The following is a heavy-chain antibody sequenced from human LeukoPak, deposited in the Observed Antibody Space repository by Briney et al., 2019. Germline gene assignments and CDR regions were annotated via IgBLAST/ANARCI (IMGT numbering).Heavy chain of an antibody. V-gene: IGHV3-11*01. CDR3: ARVGGQYYYGSGSYYNACNWFDP. CDR1: GFTFSDYY. Sequence: PGGSLRLSCAASGFTFSDYYMSWIRQAPGKGLEWVSYISSSGSTIYYADSVKGRFTISRDNAKNSLYLQMNSLRAEDTAVYYCARVGGQYYYGSGSYYNACNWFDPWGQGTLVTVSS. D-gene: IGHD3-10*01. J-gene: IGHJ5*02. CDR2: ISSSGSTI.